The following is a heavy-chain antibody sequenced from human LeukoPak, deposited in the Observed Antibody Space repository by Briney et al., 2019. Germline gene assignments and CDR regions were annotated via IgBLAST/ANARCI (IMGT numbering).Heavy chain of an antibody. J-gene: IGHJ4*02. Sequence: SETLSLTCAVYGGSFSGYYWSWIRQPPGKGLEWIGEINHSGSTNYNPSLKSRVTISVDTSKNQFSLKLSSVTAADTAVYYCARRPDFWSGHYREFDYWGQGTLVTVSS. V-gene: IGHV4-34*01. CDR3: ARRPDFWSGHYREFDY. D-gene: IGHD3-3*01. CDR2: INHSGST. CDR1: GGSFSGYY.